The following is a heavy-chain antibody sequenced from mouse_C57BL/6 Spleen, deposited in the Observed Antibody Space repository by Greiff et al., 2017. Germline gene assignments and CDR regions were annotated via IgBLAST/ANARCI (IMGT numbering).Heavy chain of an antibody. CDR1: GYTFTSYW. CDR3: ARDYNYEWDIDY. CDR2: IHPTSGST. D-gene: IGHD2-12*01. Sequence: VQLQQPGAELVKPGASVKLSCKASGYTFTSYWMHWVKQRPGQGLEWIGMIHPTSGSTNYNEKFKSKATLTVDKSSSTAYMQLSSLTSEDSAVYYGARDYNYEWDIDYWGQGTTLTVSS. V-gene: IGHV1-64*01. J-gene: IGHJ2*01.